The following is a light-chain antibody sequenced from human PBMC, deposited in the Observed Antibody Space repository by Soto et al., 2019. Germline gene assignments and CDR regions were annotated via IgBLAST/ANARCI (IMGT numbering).Light chain of an antibody. CDR3: QQSGESPRT. V-gene: IGKV3-20*01. CDR1: QSISQS. CDR2: DAS. Sequence: IVLNMKPWKVCLSKGERATLSCRASQSISQSLAWYQQRPGQSPRLLIYDASRRATGIPDRFTGSGFGTDFTLTISIRAPEDPVVYYMQQSGESPRTFAQGTKVDIK. J-gene: IGKJ1*01.